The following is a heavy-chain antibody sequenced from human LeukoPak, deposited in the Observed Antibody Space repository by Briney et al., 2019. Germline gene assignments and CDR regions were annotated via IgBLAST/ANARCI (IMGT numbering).Heavy chain of an antibody. D-gene: IGHD3-22*01. CDR1: GITFNNYA. CDR2: ISGTGDRT. V-gene: IGHV3-23*01. J-gene: IGHJ5*01. CDR3: ATSGYEGNWFES. Sequence: GGSLRTSCSVSGITFNNYAMNWVRLAPGKGLEWVSSISGTGDRTYYVDSVKGRFTISRDNSKSTLSLQVNSVRAEDTAIYFCATSGYEGNWFESWGQGTPVTVSS.